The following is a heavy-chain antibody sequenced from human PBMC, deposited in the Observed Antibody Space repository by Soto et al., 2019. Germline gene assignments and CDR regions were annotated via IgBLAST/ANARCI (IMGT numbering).Heavy chain of an antibody. CDR3: ARVXSHCSGXSCXXYFLSYGMDV. CDR1: GGTFSSYT. CDR2: IIPILGIA. V-gene: IGHV1-69*02. J-gene: IGHJ6*02. D-gene: IGHD2-15*01. Sequence: QVQLVQSGAEVKKPGSSVKVSCKASGGTFSSYTISWVRQAPGQGLEWMGRIIPILGIANYAQKFQGRVTITADKSTSTAYMELSSLRSEDTAVYYCARVXSHCSGXSCXXYFLSYGMDVWGQGTTVTVSS.